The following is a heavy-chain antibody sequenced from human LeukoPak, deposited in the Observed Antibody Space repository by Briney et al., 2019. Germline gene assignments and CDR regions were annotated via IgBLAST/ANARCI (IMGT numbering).Heavy chain of an antibody. CDR3: ARRSTMARGADY. V-gene: IGHV5-51*01. J-gene: IGHJ4*02. D-gene: IGHD5-24*01. Sequence: GESLKISCKGSGYSFTSYWIDWVRQMPGKGLEWMGIIYPGDSDARYSPSFQGQVTISADKSISTAYLQWSSLKAPDTATYYCARRSTMARGADYWGQGTLVTVSS. CDR2: IYPGDSDA. CDR1: GYSFTSYW.